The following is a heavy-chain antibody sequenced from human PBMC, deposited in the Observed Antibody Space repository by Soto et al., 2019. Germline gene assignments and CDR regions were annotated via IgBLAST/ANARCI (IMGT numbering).Heavy chain of an antibody. V-gene: IGHV3-7*01. CDR2: IKQDGSEK. Sequence: PGGSLRLSCAASGFTFSSYLMSWVRQAPGKGLEWVANIKQDGSEKYYVDSVKGRFTISRDNAKNSLYLQMNSLRAEDTAVYYCARSMAARLNWFDPWGQGTLVTVSS. J-gene: IGHJ5*02. CDR1: GFTFSSYL. CDR3: ARSMAARLNWFDP. D-gene: IGHD6-6*01.